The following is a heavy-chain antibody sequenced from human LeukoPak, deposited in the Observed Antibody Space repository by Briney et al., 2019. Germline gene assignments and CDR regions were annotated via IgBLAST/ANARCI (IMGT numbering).Heavy chain of an antibody. J-gene: IGHJ4*02. V-gene: IGHV1-46*01. CDR1: GYTFINYL. CDR2: INPRSGST. D-gene: IGHD5-24*01. Sequence: ASVKVSCRTSGYTFINYLIHWVRQAPGQGLEWMGVINPRSGSTTYAQKFQGRVTMTRDTSTSTVDVELSSLRSEDTVVYYCAREGDGYKNFDYWGQGTLVTVSS. CDR3: AREGDGYKNFDY.